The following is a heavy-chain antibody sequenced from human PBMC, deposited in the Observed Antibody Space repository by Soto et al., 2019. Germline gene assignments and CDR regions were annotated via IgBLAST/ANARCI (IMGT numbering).Heavy chain of an antibody. CDR3: ARDRYCSSTSCPYYGMDV. Sequence: PGGSLRLSCAASGFTFSDYYMSWIRQAPGKGLEWVSYISSSSSYTNYADSVKGRFTISRDNAKNSLYLQMNSLRAEDTAVYYCARDRYCSSTSCPYYGMDVWGQGTTVTVSS. D-gene: IGHD2-2*01. J-gene: IGHJ6*02. V-gene: IGHV3-11*06. CDR1: GFTFSDYY. CDR2: ISSSSSYT.